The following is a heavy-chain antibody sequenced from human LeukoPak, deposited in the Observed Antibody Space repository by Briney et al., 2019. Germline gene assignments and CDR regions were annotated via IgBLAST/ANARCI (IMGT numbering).Heavy chain of an antibody. Sequence: GGSFRLSCAASGFTLPGHTMTWLRKAPGKGLEWVSIIGGRDDRTYYADFVKGRFTISRDTSKNILYLQMNNLRAEDTAVYYCAKDPNPLYELWSGYKGGQGTLVTVSS. J-gene: IGHJ4*02. CDR3: AKDPNPLYELWSGYK. CDR1: GFTLPGHT. V-gene: IGHV3-23*01. CDR2: IGGRDDRT. D-gene: IGHD3-3*01.